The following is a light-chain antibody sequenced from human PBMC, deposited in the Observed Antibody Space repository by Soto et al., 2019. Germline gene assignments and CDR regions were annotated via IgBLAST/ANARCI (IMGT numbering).Light chain of an antibody. Sequence: DIQMTQSPSSLSASVGDRVTLTCRASRIISSYLNWFQQKPGKAPKLLIYAASSLQSGVPSRFSGSESGTDFTLTISSLQPEDFATYYCQQSYSTPHTFGGGTKVEIK. CDR1: RIISSY. CDR3: QQSYSTPHT. J-gene: IGKJ4*01. V-gene: IGKV1-39*01. CDR2: AAS.